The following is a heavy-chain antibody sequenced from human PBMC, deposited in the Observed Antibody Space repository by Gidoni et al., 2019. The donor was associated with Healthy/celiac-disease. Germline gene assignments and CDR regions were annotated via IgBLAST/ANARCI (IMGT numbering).Heavy chain of an antibody. J-gene: IGHJ6*02. CDR1: GYTFTSYY. CDR2: INPSGGST. D-gene: IGHD3-10*01. Sequence: QVQLVQSGAEVKKPGASVKVSCKASGYTFTSYYMHWVRQAPGQGLEWMGIINPSGGSTSYAQKFQGRVTMTRDTSTSTVYMELSSLRSEDTAVYYCARSGGYRYYYYGMDVWGQGTTVTVSS. CDR3: ARSGGYRYYYYGMDV. V-gene: IGHV1-46*01.